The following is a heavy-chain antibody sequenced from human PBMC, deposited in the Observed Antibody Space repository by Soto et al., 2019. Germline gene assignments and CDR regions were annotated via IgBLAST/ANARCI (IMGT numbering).Heavy chain of an antibody. CDR3: ARRKLHCVCWSCYRTNELSY. CDR2: VFPGDSQT. J-gene: IGHJ1*01. V-gene: IGHV5-51*01. Sequence: PREYLRVSYQVSGYTFTNYWVAWVRQLPGKGLEWMGIVFPGDSQTTYGPSFEGQATFSADQSTSTAFLQWNRLRASDTGVYFCARRKLHCVCWSCYRTNELSYCGQRSKVTVSA. D-gene: IGHD2-15*01. CDR1: GYTFTNYW.